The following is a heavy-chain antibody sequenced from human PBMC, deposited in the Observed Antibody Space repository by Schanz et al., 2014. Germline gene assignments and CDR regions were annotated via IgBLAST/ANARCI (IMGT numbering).Heavy chain of an antibody. CDR2: IHQRENT. V-gene: IGHV4-4*02. CDR1: GASISRNNW. Sequence: QVQLQESGPGLVKPSGTLSLTCAVSGASISRNNWWTWLRQPPGKGLEWIGEIHQRENTNYNPSLWGRVYWSIYKSKTQFSLRLPSVTAADTAVYYCARDMVENWFDSWGQGTLVTVSS. J-gene: IGHJ5*01. D-gene: IGHD3-10*01. CDR3: ARDMVENWFDS.